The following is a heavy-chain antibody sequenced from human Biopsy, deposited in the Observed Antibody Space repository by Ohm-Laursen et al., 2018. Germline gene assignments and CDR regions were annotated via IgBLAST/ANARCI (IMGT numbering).Heavy chain of an antibody. CDR2: INHSGRT. Sequence: SDTLSLTCAVYGESFNGYYWSWIRQTPGKGLEWMGEINHSGRTNYNPSLKSRVTISVDTSKNQFSLNVRSVTAADTAVYYCVRGVDYYDPYHYYALDVWGQGTTVTVSS. V-gene: IGHV4-34*01. CDR1: GESFNGYY. CDR3: VRGVDYYDPYHYYALDV. D-gene: IGHD3-22*01. J-gene: IGHJ6*02.